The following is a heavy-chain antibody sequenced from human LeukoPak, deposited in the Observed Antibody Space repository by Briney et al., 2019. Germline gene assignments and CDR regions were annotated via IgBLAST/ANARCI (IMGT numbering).Heavy chain of an antibody. CDR3: ARVETYYYDSSGYYYYFDY. CDR2: IYHSGST. J-gene: IGHJ4*02. Sequence: PSETLSLTCTVSGYSISSGYYWGWIRQPPGKGLEWIGSIYHSGSTYYNPSLKSRVTISVDTSKNQFSLKLSSVTAADTAVYYCARVETYYYDSSGYYYYFDYWGQGTLVTVSS. D-gene: IGHD3-22*01. CDR1: GYSISSGYY. V-gene: IGHV4-38-2*02.